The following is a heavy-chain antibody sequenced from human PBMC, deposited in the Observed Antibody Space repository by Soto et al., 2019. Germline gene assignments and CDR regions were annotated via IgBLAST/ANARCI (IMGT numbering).Heavy chain of an antibody. D-gene: IGHD3-10*01. V-gene: IGHV4-30-4*01. CDR1: GGSISSGDYY. J-gene: IGHJ6*02. CDR2: IYYSGST. CDR3: ARGRVVRGVKDYYYYGMHV. Sequence: PSETLSLTCTVSGGSISSGDYYWSWIRQPPGKGLEWIGYIYYSGSTYYNPSLKSRVTISVDTSKNQFSLKLSSVTAANTAVYYCARGRVVRGVKDYYYYGMHVWGQGTTLTVSS.